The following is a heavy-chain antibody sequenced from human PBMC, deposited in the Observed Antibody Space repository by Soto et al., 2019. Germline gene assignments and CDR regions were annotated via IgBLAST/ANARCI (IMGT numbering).Heavy chain of an antibody. V-gene: IGHV4-31*03. CDR1: GGSISSGGYY. CDR2: IYYSGST. Sequence: QVQLQESGPGLVKPSQTLSLTCTISGGSISSGGYYWIWIRQHPGKGLEWIGYIYYSGSTYYNPSLKSRVTISVDTSKNQFSLKLSSVTAADTAVYYCARELRDGYNYHNWFDPWGQGTLVTVSS. CDR3: ARELRDGYNYHNWFDP. D-gene: IGHD5-12*01. J-gene: IGHJ5*02.